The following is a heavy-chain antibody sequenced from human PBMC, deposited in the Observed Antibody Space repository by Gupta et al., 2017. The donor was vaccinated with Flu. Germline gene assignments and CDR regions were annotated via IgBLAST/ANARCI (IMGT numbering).Heavy chain of an antibody. CDR2: ISYDRSKK. V-gene: IGHV3-30*09. Sequence: QAPGKGLEWVTVISYDRSKKYYADSVKGRFAISRDNSENTLYLQMNSLRPEDTAVYYCARGYCGGNNCLGGYWGQGTLVTVSS. J-gene: IGHJ4*02. D-gene: IGHD2-21*01. CDR3: ARGYCGGNNCLGGY.